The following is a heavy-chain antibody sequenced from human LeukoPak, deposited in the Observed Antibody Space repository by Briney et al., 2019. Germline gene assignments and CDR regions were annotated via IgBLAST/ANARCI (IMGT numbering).Heavy chain of an antibody. CDR3: ARQVAMIVVTLDAFDI. CDR1: GYSFTSYW. J-gene: IGHJ3*02. D-gene: IGHD3-22*01. V-gene: IGHV5-51*01. Sequence: GDSLKISCKGSGYSFTSYWIGWVRQMPGKGLEWMGIIYPGDSDTRYSPSFQGQVTISADKSISTAYLQWSSLKASDTAMYYCARQVAMIVVTLDAFDIWGQGTMVTVSS. CDR2: IYPGDSDT.